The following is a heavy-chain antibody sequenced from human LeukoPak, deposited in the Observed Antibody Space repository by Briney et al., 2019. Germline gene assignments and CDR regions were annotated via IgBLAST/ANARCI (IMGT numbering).Heavy chain of an antibody. D-gene: IGHD6-19*01. CDR2: IYYSGTT. CDR3: ARQLGSGWYGDRHFQH. Sequence: KTSETLSLTCTVSGGSISSSSFYWGWIRQPPGKGLEWIGSIYYSGTTYYKPSLKSRVTISVDRSKNQFSLNLSSVTAADTAVYYCARQLGSGWYGDRHFQHWGQGTLVTVSS. J-gene: IGHJ1*01. V-gene: IGHV4-39*01. CDR1: GGSISSSSFY.